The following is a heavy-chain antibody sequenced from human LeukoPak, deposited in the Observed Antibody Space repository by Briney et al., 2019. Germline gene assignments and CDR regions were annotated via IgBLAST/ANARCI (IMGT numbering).Heavy chain of an antibody. V-gene: IGHV1-2*02. Sequence: ASVKVSCKASGYTFTCYYMHWVGQAPGQGREWRGWINPNSGGTNYAKKFQGRVTMTRDPSISTAYMELSRLRSDDTAVYYCARGKRGYGDYEYYFDYWGQGTLVTVSS. CDR2: INPNSGGT. J-gene: IGHJ4*02. CDR1: GYTFTCYY. CDR3: ARGKRGYGDYEYYFDY. D-gene: IGHD4-17*01.